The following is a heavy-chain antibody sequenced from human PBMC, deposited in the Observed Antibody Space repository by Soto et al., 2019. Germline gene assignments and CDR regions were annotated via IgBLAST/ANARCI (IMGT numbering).Heavy chain of an antibody. V-gene: IGHV4-59*01. CDR3: ARVPTP. Sequence: SETLSLTCTVSGGSLRGYSWSWIRQSPGKGLEWIGYVYSGGGTNYSPSFMGRVTISVDTTDNQFSLKLNSVTAADTAVYYCARVPTPWGQGTLVTVSS. CDR1: GGSLRGYS. J-gene: IGHJ5*02. CDR2: VYSGGGT. D-gene: IGHD2-2*01.